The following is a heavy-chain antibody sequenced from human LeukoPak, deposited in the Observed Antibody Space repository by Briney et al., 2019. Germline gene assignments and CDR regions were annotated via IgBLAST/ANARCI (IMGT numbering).Heavy chain of an antibody. CDR1: GYTFTSHG. V-gene: IGHV1-18*01. CDR3: ARAQSRTHWDGFDI. CDR2: ISTDNGNT. D-gene: IGHD5-24*01. Sequence: ASVKVSCRASGYTFTSHGISWARQAPGRGLEWMGWISTDNGNTNYVQNLQGRVSMTRDTFTSTVYMELRSLRSDDTAVYYCARAQSRTHWDGFDIWGQGTMVTVPS. J-gene: IGHJ3*02.